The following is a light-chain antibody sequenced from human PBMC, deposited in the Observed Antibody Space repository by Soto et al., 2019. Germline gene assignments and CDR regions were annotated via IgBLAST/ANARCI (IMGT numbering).Light chain of an antibody. CDR3: LQYHRSVST. V-gene: IGKV1-5*03. J-gene: IGKJ1*01. Sequence: DIQMTQSPSTLSASVGDRVTITCRASQSITDFLAWYQEKPGNAPKVLMYKASTLEVGVPSRFSGSGSGTEFTLTISRLQPEDSATHYCLQYHRSVSTFGQGTKVEI. CDR1: QSITDF. CDR2: KAS.